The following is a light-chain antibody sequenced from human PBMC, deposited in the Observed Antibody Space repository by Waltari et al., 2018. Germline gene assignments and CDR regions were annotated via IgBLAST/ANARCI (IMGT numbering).Light chain of an antibody. J-gene: IGLJ3*02. Sequence: QSILTQPTSVSGAPGQRVPISCTGSSSNIGAGHDLHWPQAFPVTAPKLLIYGNNNRPSGVPDRFSGSKSGSSASLAINGLQAEDEADYYCQSFDSNVRGGVVFGGGTKVTVL. CDR2: GNN. CDR1: SSNIGAGHD. V-gene: IGLV1-40*01. CDR3: QSFDSNVRGGVV.